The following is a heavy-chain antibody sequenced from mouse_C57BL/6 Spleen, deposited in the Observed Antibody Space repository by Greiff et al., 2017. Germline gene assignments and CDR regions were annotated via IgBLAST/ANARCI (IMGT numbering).Heavy chain of an antibody. CDR1: GYTFTSYW. J-gene: IGHJ3*01. V-gene: IGHV1-50*01. CDR2: FDPSDSYT. D-gene: IGHD2-4*01. Sequence: VQLQQPGAELVKPGASVKLSCKASGYTFTSYWMQWVKQRPGQGLEWIGEFDPSDSYTNYNQKFKGKATLTVDTSSSTAYMQFSSLTSEDSAVYYCSRLPLYDYGEGGLAYWGQGTLVTVSA. CDR3: SRLPLYDYGEGGLAY.